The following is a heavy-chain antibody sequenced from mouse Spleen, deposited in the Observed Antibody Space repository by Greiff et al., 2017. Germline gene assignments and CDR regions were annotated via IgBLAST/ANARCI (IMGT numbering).Heavy chain of an antibody. CDR2: ISGGGSYT. D-gene: IGHD1-1*01. CDR1: GFTFSSYG. V-gene: IGHV5-9-2*01. CDR3: ERQDYDSSYLFDY. J-gene: IGHJ2*01. Sequence: EVQRVESGGGLVKPGGSLKLSCAASGFTFSSYGMSWVRQTPEKRLEWVATISGGGSYTYYPDSVKGRFTISRDNAKNNLYLQMSSLRSEDTALYYCERQDYDSSYLFDYWGQGTTLTVSS.